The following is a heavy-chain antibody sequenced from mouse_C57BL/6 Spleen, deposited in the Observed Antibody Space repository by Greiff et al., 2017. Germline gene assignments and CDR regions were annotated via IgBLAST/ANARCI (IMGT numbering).Heavy chain of an antibody. V-gene: IGHV5-17*01. CDR1: GFTFSDYG. D-gene: IGHD1-1*01. CDR2: ISSGSSTI. Sequence: EVKLVESGGGLVKPGGSLKLSCAASGFTFSDYGMHWVRQAPEQGLEWVAYISSGSSTIYYADTVKGRFTIPRDNAKNTLFLQMTSLRSEDTAMYYCARAHYYGSSEGFAYWGQGTLVTVSA. J-gene: IGHJ3*01. CDR3: ARAHYYGSSEGFAY.